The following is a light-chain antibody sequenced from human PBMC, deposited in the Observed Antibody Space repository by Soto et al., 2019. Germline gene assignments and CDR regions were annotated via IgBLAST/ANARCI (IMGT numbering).Light chain of an antibody. V-gene: IGKV3-20*01. J-gene: IGKJ4*01. Sequence: EIGLPQSPGTLPLSQGERATLSCRASQSVRSNYLAWNQQKPGQAPRFLIYDASSRATGIPDRFSGSGSGTDFPLTITRLETDGFAVYYCQQYGSSPRTFGGGAKVLIK. CDR3: QQYGSSPRT. CDR1: QSVRSNY. CDR2: DAS.